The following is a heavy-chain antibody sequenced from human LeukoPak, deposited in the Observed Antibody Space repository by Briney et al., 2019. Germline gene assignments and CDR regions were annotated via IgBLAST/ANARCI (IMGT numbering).Heavy chain of an antibody. J-gene: IGHJ4*02. V-gene: IGHV4-38-2*02. CDR1: GYSISSGYY. CDR2: IYHSGST. D-gene: IGHD1-7*01. Sequence: PSETLSLTCTVSGYSISSGYYWGWIRQPPGKGLEWIGSIYHSGSTYYNPSLKSRVTISVDTSKNQFSLKLSSVTAADTAVYYCARGRQNWNYAVGGYWGQGTPVTVSS. CDR3: ARGRQNWNYAVGGY.